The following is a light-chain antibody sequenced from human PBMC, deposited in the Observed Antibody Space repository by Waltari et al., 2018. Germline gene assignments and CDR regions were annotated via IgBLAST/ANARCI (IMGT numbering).Light chain of an antibody. CDR3: QVWDSGTNHYV. CDR1: KIGSKK. CDR2: DEG. J-gene: IGLJ1*01. Sequence: SYELTQPPSVSVAPGQTARNTCDGRKIGSKKCNWYHHKPGQAPVLVVYDEGDRPSGIPERFSGSNSGNTAALTISRVDAGDEAEYYCQVWDSGTNHYVFGTVTKVTVL. V-gene: IGLV3-21*02.